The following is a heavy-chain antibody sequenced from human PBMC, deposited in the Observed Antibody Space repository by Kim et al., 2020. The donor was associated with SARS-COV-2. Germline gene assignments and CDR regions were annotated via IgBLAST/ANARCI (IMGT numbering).Heavy chain of an antibody. CDR2: KT. CDR3: ARDMNPTVYDY. V-gene: IGHV1-3*01. J-gene: IGHJ4*02. Sequence: KTKNSPKFQGRGTITRDTSGNTAYMELSSLTAEDTAFYYCARDMNPTVYDYWGQGTLVTVSS. D-gene: IGHD4-4*01.